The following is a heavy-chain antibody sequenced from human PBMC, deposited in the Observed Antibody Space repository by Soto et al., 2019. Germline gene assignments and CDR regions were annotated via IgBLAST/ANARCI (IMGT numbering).Heavy chain of an antibody. CDR2: INHSGST. J-gene: IGHJ5*02. Sequence: SETLSLTCAVYGGSFSGYYWSWIRQPPGKGLEWIGEINHSGSTNYNPSLKSRVTISVDTSKNQFSLKPSSVTAADTAVYYCARGAYYRLWLRNWFDPWGQGTLVTVSS. CDR1: GGSFSGYY. CDR3: ARGAYYRLWLRNWFDP. V-gene: IGHV4-34*01. D-gene: IGHD5-18*01.